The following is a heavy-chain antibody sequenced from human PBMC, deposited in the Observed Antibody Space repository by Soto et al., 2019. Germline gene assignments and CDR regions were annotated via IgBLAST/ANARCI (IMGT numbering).Heavy chain of an antibody. V-gene: IGHV3-23*01. CDR1: GFTFSSYG. CDR3: AKDKFGIAAAGHYYYYYGMDV. D-gene: IGHD6-13*01. CDR2: ISGSGGST. Sequence: GGSLRLSCAASGFTFSSYGMHWVRQAPGKGLEWVSAISGSGGSTYYADSVKGRFTISRDNAKNTLYLQMNSLRAEDTAVYYCAKDKFGIAAAGHYYYYYGMDVWGQGTTVTVSS. J-gene: IGHJ6*02.